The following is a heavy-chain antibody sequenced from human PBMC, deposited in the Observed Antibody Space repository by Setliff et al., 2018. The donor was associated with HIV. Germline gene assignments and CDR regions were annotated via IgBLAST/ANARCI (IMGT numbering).Heavy chain of an antibody. CDR1: GYTFKTYG. Sequence: ASVKVSCKASGYTFKTYGISWVRHAPGQGLEWIGWMTPLTASTGYSRKFQGRVTLTRDLSTGTAYMELNSLISNDTAVYYCARAPARANGVFDFWGQGSLVTVSS. J-gene: IGHJ4*01. CDR3: ARAPARANGVFDF. D-gene: IGHD2-8*01. V-gene: IGHV1-8*02. CDR2: MTPLTAST.